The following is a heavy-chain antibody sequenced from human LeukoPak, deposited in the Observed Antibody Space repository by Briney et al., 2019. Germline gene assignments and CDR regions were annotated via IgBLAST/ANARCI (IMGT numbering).Heavy chain of an antibody. CDR1: GFTFSSYS. V-gene: IGHV3-30*07. CDR2: ISYNGDNK. D-gene: IGHD3-22*01. CDR3: AKGSLDYYDSSGYYTGGFYFDY. J-gene: IGHJ4*02. Sequence: GGSLTLSCAASGFTFSSYSMHWVRQAPGKGLEWVAVISYNGDNKYYADSVKGRFTISRDNSKNALYLQMNSLRAEDTAVYYCAKGSLDYYDSSGYYTGGFYFDYWGQGTLVTVSS.